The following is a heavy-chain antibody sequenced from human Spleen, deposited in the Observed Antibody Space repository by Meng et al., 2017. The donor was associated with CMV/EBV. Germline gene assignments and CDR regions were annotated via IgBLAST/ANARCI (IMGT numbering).Heavy chain of an antibody. CDR3: ARGPVGSYWNFDL. CDR2: LNPNSGGT. D-gene: IGHD1-26*01. Sequence: ASVKVSCKASGYTFTDYYMHWVRQAPGQGLEWMGWLNPNSGGTNYAQMFEGRVTMTRDTSTGTADMELSRLTSDDTAVYYCARGPVGSYWNFDLWGRGTLVTVSS. J-gene: IGHJ2*01. CDR1: GYTFTDYY. V-gene: IGHV1-2*02.